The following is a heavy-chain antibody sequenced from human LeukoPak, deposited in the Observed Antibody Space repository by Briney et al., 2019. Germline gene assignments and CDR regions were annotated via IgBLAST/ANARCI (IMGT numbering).Heavy chain of an antibody. V-gene: IGHV4-30-2*03. Sequence: PSETLSLTCAVSGGSISSGGYSWSWIRQPPGKGLGWIGYIYYSGSTYYNPSLKSRVTISVDTSKNQFSLKLSSVTAADTAVYYCARRTILTGSDYWGQGTLVTVSS. CDR2: IYYSGST. D-gene: IGHD3-9*01. CDR1: GGSISSGGYS. J-gene: IGHJ4*02. CDR3: ARRTILTGSDY.